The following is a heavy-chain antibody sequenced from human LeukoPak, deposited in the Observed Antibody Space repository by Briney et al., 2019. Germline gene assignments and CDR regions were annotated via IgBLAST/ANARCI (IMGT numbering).Heavy chain of an antibody. J-gene: IGHJ4*02. Sequence: AGGSLRLSCAASGFTFSSYSMNWVRQAPGKGLEWVSSISSSSSYIYYADSVKGRFTISRDNAKNTMYLQLNSLRDEDTAVYYCAKYYYGSGNFYSFDCWGQGTLVTVSS. V-gene: IGHV3-21*04. CDR2: ISSSSSYI. CDR3: AKYYYGSGNFYSFDC. D-gene: IGHD3-10*01. CDR1: GFTFSSYS.